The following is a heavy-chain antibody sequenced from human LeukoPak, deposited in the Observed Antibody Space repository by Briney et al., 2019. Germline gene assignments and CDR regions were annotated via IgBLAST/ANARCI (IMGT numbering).Heavy chain of an antibody. CDR3: ASPSVAGTRSYYYYMDV. V-gene: IGHV1-46*01. CDR2: INPSGGST. J-gene: IGHJ6*03. D-gene: IGHD6-19*01. Sequence: ASVKVSCKASGYTFTSYYMHWVRQAPGQGLEWMGIINPSGGSTSYAQKFQGRVTMTRDTSTSTVYMELSSLRSEDTAVYYCASPSVAGTRSYYYYMDVWGKGTTVTVSS. CDR1: GYTFTSYY.